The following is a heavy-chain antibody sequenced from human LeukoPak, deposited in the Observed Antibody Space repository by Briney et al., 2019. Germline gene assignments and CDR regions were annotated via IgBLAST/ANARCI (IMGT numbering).Heavy chain of an antibody. J-gene: IGHJ4*02. Sequence: AAVKVSCEASGYTFSDYFMHWVRQAPGQGLEWMGWISPVGGDTHYAQRLQGRDTMTRDTTISTPYMGLTSLILSETRLYFRARDYGHNSNYFDFWGQGTLVTVSS. CDR1: GYTFSDYF. D-gene: IGHD4-17*01. V-gene: IGHV1-2*02. CDR2: ISPVGGDT. CDR3: ARDYGHNSNYFDF.